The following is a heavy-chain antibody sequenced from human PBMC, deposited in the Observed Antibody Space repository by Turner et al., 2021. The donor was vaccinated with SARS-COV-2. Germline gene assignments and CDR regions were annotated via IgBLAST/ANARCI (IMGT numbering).Heavy chain of an antibody. CDR1: GGSFSGYY. D-gene: IGHD4-4*01. CDR3: ARGATLQYYFDY. J-gene: IGHJ4*02. V-gene: IGHV4-34*01. Sequence: QVQLQQWGAGLLKPSETLSLTCAVYGGSFSGYYWTWIRQPPGKGLEWIGEINHSGSTNYNPSLKSRVNISVDTSKNQFSLKLSSVTAADTAVYYCARGATLQYYFDYWGQGTLVTVSS. CDR2: INHSGST.